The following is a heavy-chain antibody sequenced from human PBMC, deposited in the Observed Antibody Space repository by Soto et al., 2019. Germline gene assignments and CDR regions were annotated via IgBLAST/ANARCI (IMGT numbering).Heavy chain of an antibody. CDR2: LIPIFATV. CDR3: ARGGRGYSSAPRYYFDY. Sequence: QVQLVQSGSEVKKPGSSVKVSCKASGGSFSSNPISWVRQAPGQGLEWMAGLIPIFATVHYAQKFQGRVTITADESTITAYMELTSLRSEDTAVYFCARGGRGYSSAPRYYFDYWGQGNLVTVSS. J-gene: IGHJ4*02. V-gene: IGHV1-69*01. D-gene: IGHD5-18*01. CDR1: GGSFSSNP.